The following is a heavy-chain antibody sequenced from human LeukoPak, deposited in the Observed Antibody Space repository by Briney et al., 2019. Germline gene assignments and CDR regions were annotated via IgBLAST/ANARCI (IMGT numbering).Heavy chain of an antibody. CDR2: INPNSGGT. J-gene: IGHJ6*03. CDR3: ARADYYYYYMDV. CDR1: GYTFTGYY. Sequence: ASVKVSCKASGYTFTGYYMHRVRQAPGQGLEWMGWINPNSGGTNYAQKFQGRVTMTRDTSISTAYMELSRLRSDDTAVYYCARADYYYYYMDVWGKGTTVTVSS. V-gene: IGHV1-2*02.